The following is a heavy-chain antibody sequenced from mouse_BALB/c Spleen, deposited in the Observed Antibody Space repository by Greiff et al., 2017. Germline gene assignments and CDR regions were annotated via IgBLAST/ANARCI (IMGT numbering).Heavy chain of an antibody. CDR1: GYTFTSYW. Sequence: VQLQQSGTVLARPGASVKMSCKASGYTFTSYWMHWVKQRPGQGLEWIGAIYPGNSDTSYNQKFKGKAKLTAVTSTSTAYMELSSLTNEDSAVYYCTRNTRITTWGYYFDYWGQGTTLTVSS. D-gene: IGHD2-4*01. J-gene: IGHJ2*01. CDR2: IYPGNSDT. V-gene: IGHV1-5*01. CDR3: TRNTRITTWGYYFDY.